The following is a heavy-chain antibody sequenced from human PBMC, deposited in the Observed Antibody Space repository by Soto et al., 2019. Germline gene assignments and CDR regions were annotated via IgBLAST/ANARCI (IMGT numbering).Heavy chain of an antibody. J-gene: IGHJ5*02. D-gene: IGHD3-22*01. Sequence: QLQLQESGPGLVKPSETLSLTCTVSGGSISSSSYYWGWIRQPPGKGLEWIGSIYYSGSTYYNPSLKSRFTISVDTSKTQFSLNLSSVTAADTAVYYCARHYYDSSGYLNWFDPWGQGTLVTVSS. V-gene: IGHV4-39*01. CDR2: IYYSGST. CDR3: ARHYYDSSGYLNWFDP. CDR1: GGSISSSSYY.